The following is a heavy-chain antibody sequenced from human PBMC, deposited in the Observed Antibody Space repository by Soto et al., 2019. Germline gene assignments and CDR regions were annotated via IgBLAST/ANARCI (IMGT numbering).Heavy chain of an antibody. CDR3: ARLHCNSPNCVPLEP. CDR1: GGSISSVSYY. D-gene: IGHD2-2*01. Sequence: QLQLQESGPGLVKPSETLSLTCSVSGGSISSVSYYWGWIRQPPGKGLEWVGSIYYSGSAYYSPSLKSRVPMSVVTSKNQLSLVLRSVTAADTAVYYCARLHCNSPNCVPLEPWGQGTLVTVSS. J-gene: IGHJ5*02. V-gene: IGHV4-39*01. CDR2: IYYSGSA.